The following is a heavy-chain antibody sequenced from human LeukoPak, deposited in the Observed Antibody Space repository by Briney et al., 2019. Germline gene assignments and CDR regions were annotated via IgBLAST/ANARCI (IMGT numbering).Heavy chain of an antibody. J-gene: IGHJ5*02. D-gene: IGHD1-26*01. Sequence: ASVKVSCKASGYTFTSYYMHWVRQAPGQGLEWMGIINPSGGSTSYAQKFQGRVTMTRDTSTSTVYMELSSLRSDDTAVYYCASSGSSIQFDPWGQGTLVTVSS. CDR1: GYTFTSYY. CDR2: INPSGGST. V-gene: IGHV1-46*01. CDR3: ASSGSSIQFDP.